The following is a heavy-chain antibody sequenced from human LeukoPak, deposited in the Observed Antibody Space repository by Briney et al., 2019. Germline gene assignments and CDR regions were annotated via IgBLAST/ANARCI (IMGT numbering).Heavy chain of an antibody. CDR1: GFTFSSYS. Sequence: GGSLRLSCAASGFTFSSYSMNWVRQAPGKGLEWVSVISGSDGSTYYADSVKGRFTISRDNSRNTLYVQMNSLTAEDTAVYYCAKDRHCSSISCYRGYFDYWGQGTLVTVSS. J-gene: IGHJ4*02. CDR3: AKDRHCSSISCYRGYFDY. V-gene: IGHV3-23*01. D-gene: IGHD2-2*01. CDR2: ISGSDGST.